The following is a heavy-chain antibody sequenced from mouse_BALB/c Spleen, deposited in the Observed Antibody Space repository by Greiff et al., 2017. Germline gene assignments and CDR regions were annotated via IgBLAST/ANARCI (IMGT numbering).Heavy chain of an antibody. V-gene: IGHV5-6-3*01. J-gene: IGHJ1*01. D-gene: IGHD1-1*02. Sequence: EVKLMESGGGLVQPGGSLKLSCAASGFTFSSYGMSWVRQTPDKRLELVATINSNGGNTYYPDSVKGRFTISRDNAKNTLYLQMSSLKSEDTAMCARTRKVYGGWDIDVWGEGTTVTVSS. CDR3: TRKVYGGWDIDV. CDR2: INSNGGNT. CDR1: GFTFSSYG.